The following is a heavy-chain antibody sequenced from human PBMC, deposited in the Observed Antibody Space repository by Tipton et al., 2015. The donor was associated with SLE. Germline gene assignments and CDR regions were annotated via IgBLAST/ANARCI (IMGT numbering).Heavy chain of an antibody. J-gene: IGHJ4*02. Sequence: SLRLSCAASGFTFSSYWMSWVRQAPGKGLEWVANIKQDGSEKYYVDSVKGRFTISRDNAKNSLYLQMNSLRAEDTAVYYCATSTMVRGVTPYYFDYWGQGTLVTVSS. CDR1: GFTFSSYW. V-gene: IGHV3-7*03. CDR3: ATSTMVRGVTPYYFDY. CDR2: IKQDGSEK. D-gene: IGHD3-10*01.